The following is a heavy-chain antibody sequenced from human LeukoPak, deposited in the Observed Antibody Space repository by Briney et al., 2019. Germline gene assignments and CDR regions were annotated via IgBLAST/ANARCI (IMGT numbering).Heavy chain of an antibody. Sequence: PGGSLRLSCAASGFTFSSYEMNWVRQAPGKGLEWVSYISSSGSTIYYADSVKGRFTISRDNAKNSLYLQMNSLRAEDTAVYYCASPPYGSGSSWGQGTLVTVSS. CDR3: ASPPYGSGSS. V-gene: IGHV3-48*03. CDR1: GFTFSSYE. J-gene: IGHJ4*02. D-gene: IGHD3-10*01. CDR2: ISSSGSTI.